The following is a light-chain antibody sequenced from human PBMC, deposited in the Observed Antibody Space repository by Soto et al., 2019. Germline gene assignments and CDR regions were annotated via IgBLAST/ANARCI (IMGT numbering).Light chain of an antibody. CDR1: FSDVGGYNS. J-gene: IGLJ3*02. V-gene: IGLV2-8*01. Sequence: QSALTQPPSASGSPGQSVTISCTGTFSDVGGYNSVSWYQQYPGKAPQLLIYEVSKRPSGVPDRFSGSKSGNTASLTVSGLQGEDEADYYCSSYAGSNNGVFGGGTKLTFL. CDR2: EVS. CDR3: SSYAGSNNGV.